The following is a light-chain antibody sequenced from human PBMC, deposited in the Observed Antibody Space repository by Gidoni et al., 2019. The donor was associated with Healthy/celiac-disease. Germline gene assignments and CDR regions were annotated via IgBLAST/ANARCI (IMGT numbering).Light chain of an antibody. CDR2: AAS. CDR1: QGISSY. CDR3: QQYYSYPRIT. Sequence: IRMTQSPASLSASTGDRVTITCRASQGISSYLAWYQQQPGKAPKLLIYAASTLQSGVPSRFSGSGSGTDFTLTISCLQSEDFATYYCQQYYSYPRITFGQGTRLEIK. J-gene: IGKJ5*01. V-gene: IGKV1-8*01.